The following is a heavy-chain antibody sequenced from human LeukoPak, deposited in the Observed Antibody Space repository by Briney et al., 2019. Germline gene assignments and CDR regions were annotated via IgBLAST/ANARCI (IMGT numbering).Heavy chain of an antibody. CDR3: AKDLLSSGTYYFDY. CDR1: GFNLRYLC. J-gene: IGHJ4*02. D-gene: IGHD3-10*01. Sequence: GSLRPFRGGAGFNLRYLCLALGRQASGKGVGGGAFIQFDGSNKYYADSVKGRFTISRDNSKNTLYLQMNSLRAEDTAVYYCAKDLLSSGTYYFDYWGQGTLVTVSS. V-gene: IGHV3-30*02. CDR2: IQFDGSNK.